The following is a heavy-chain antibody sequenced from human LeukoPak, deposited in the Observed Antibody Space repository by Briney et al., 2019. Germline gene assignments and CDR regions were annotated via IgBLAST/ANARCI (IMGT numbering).Heavy chain of an antibody. CDR1: GGTFSSYA. Sequence: SMKVSCKASGGTFSSYAISWVRQAPGQGLEWMGRIIPIFGTANYAQKFQGRVTITTDESTSTAYMELSSLRSEDTAVYYCAILGRDAFDIWGQGTMVTVSS. CDR3: AILGRDAFDI. CDR2: IIPIFGTA. V-gene: IGHV1-69*05. J-gene: IGHJ3*02.